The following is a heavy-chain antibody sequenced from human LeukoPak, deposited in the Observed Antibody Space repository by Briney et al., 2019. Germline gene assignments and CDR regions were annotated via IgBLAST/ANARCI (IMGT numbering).Heavy chain of an antibody. CDR1: GFSFSSYA. V-gene: IGHV3-23*01. CDR3: ARSIDDSSDWYKRGFDP. CDR2: ISGSGGST. D-gene: IGHD6-19*01. J-gene: IGHJ5*02. Sequence: PGGSLRLSCAASGFSFSSYAMTWVRQAPGKGLEWVSAISGSGGSTYYADSVKGRSTIFRDNSKSTLYLQMKNLGPEDTAVYYCARSIDDSSDWYKRGFDPWGQGTPVTVSS.